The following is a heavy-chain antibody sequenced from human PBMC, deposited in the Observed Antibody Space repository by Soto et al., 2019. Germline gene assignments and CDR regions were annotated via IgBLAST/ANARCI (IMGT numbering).Heavy chain of an antibody. Sequence: SQTLSLTCAISGGSVSSNSVAWNWIRQSPSRGLEWLGRTYYRSKWYNDYAISVKSRVTFNPDTSKNQFSLQLNSVTPEDTAVYYCARGNTALRAFDIWGQGTMVTVSS. V-gene: IGHV6-1*01. CDR1: GGSVSSNSVA. CDR3: ARGNTALRAFDI. CDR2: TYYRSKWYN. D-gene: IGHD4-17*01. J-gene: IGHJ3*02.